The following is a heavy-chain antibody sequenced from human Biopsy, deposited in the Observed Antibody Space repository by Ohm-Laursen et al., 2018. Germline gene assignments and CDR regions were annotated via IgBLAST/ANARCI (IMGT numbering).Heavy chain of an antibody. CDR3: ARDDDTTGHYMILNH. CDR1: GFTFSSYG. V-gene: IGHV3-33*01. D-gene: IGHD3-9*01. J-gene: IGHJ5*02. CDR2: IWYDGSRQ. Sequence: SLRLSCAASGFTFSSYGMHWVCQAPGKGLEWVAVIWYDGSRQYYADSVKGRFTISRDNSKNTLYLQMNSLRAEDTAVYYCARDDDTTGHYMILNHWGQGTLVTVSS.